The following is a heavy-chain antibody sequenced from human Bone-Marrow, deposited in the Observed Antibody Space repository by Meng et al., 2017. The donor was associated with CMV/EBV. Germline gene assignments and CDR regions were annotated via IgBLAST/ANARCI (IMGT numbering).Heavy chain of an antibody. J-gene: IGHJ5*02. Sequence: SYAISWVRQDPGQGLEWMGGIIPIFGTANYAQKFQGRVTITADKSTSTAYMELSSLRSEDTAVYYCARAKKYDFWSGYYMMGFWFDPWGQGTLVTVSS. V-gene: IGHV1-69*06. D-gene: IGHD3-3*01. CDR3: ARAKKYDFWSGYYMMGFWFDP. CDR1: SYA. CDR2: IIPIFGTA.